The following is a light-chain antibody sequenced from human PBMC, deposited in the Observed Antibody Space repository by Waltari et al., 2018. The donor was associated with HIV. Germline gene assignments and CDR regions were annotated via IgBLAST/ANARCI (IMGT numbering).Light chain of an antibody. CDR2: EVT. Sequence: QSALTQPSSLSGSPGQSVTISCTGPRSDVGGYNFVSWYQQHPGKAPKLIIYEVTKRPSGVPNRFSGSKSGSTASLTISGLQPDDEADYYCCSYAGIYIVLFGGGTRLTVL. CDR1: RSDVGGYNF. CDR3: CSYAGIYIVL. V-gene: IGLV2-11*01. J-gene: IGLJ3*02.